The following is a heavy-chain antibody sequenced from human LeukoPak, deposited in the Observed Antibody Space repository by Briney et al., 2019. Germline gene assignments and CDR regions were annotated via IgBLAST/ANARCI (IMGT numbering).Heavy chain of an antibody. Sequence: ASVKVSCKASGYTFTGYYMHWVRQATGQGLEWMGWMNPNSGNTGYAQKFQGRVTMTRNTSISTAYMELSSLRSEDTAVYYCARTYYRSGGSCYEYNWFDPWGQGTLVTVSS. CDR1: GYTFTGYY. D-gene: IGHD2-15*01. CDR3: ARTYYRSGGSCYEYNWFDP. CDR2: MNPNSGNT. V-gene: IGHV1-8*02. J-gene: IGHJ5*02.